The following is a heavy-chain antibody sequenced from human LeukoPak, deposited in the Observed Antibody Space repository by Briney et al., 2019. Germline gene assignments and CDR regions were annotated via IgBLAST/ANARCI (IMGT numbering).Heavy chain of an antibody. Sequence: GGSLRLSCAASGFTFSSYAMSWVRQAPGKGLEWVSAISGSGGSTYYADPVKGRFTISRDNSKNTLYLQMNSLRAEDTAVYYCANTPAVAGTPDFDYWGQGTLVTVS. CDR1: GFTFSSYA. CDR3: ANTPAVAGTPDFDY. D-gene: IGHD6-19*01. J-gene: IGHJ4*02. CDR2: ISGSGGST. V-gene: IGHV3-23*01.